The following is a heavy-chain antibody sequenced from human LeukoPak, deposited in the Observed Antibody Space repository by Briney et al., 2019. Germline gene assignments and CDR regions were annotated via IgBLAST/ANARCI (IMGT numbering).Heavy chain of an antibody. J-gene: IGHJ4*02. CDR2: IYPGDCDT. D-gene: IGHD1-26*01. CDR1: GYSFTSYW. CDR3: ARGELLWELPEF. V-gene: IGHV5-51*01. Sequence: GESLKISCCGSGYSFTSYWIGWVRQMAGEGLEWMGIIYPGDCDTIYCPSFLGQVTIISGKSASTSYFQWSSLKGADNAMYYCARGELLWELPEFWGQGTPVTVSS.